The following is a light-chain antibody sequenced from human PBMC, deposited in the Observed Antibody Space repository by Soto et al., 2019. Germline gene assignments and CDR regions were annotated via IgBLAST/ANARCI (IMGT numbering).Light chain of an antibody. CDR1: SSDVGGYNY. CDR2: DVS. V-gene: IGLV2-14*01. CDR3: SSYTSSSTLV. Sequence: QSVLTQPASVYGSPGQSITISCTGTSSDVGGYNYASWYQQHPGKAPKLMIYDVSNRPSGVSNRFSGSKSGNTASLTISGLQAEDEADYYCSSYTSSSTLVFGGGTKVTVL. J-gene: IGLJ2*01.